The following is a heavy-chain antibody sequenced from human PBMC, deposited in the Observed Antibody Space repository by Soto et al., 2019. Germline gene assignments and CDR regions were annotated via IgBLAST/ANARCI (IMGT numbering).Heavy chain of an antibody. J-gene: IGHJ6*02. Sequence: EVQLVESGGGLVQPGGSLRLSCAASGFTFSTYSMNGFRKAQGRGLKWVSYIRSSSSTIYYADSGKGRFTISRDNAKNSLYLQMNSLRDEDTAVYYCARDPNSSGWYGFPNYYYGMDVWGQGTTVTVSS. D-gene: IGHD6-19*01. CDR3: ARDPNSSGWYGFPNYYYGMDV. CDR1: GFTFSTYS. CDR2: IRSSSSTI. V-gene: IGHV3-48*02.